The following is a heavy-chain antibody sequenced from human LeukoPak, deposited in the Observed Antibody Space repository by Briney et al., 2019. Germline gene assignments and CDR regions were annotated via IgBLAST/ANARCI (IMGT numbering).Heavy chain of an antibody. J-gene: IGHJ4*02. CDR3: ARAPFIQSDNGGTFDY. V-gene: IGHV4-39*07. CDR1: GGSISSSSYY. Sequence: SETLSLTCTVSGGSISSSSYYWGWIRQPPGKGLEWIGSIYYSGSTYYKPSLKSRVTISVDTSKNQFSLKLSSVTAADTAVYYCARAPFIQSDNGGTFDYWGQGTLVTVSS. CDR2: IYYSGST. D-gene: IGHD4-23*01.